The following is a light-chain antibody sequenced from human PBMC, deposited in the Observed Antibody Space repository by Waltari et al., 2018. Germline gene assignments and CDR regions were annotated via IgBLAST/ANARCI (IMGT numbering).Light chain of an antibody. CDR2: AGS. Sequence: QSALTQPASVSGSPGPSITISGTGTSSDVGNSNLVSWYQQHPGKAPKLMISAGSKRPSGVSNRFSGSKSGNTASLTISGLQAEDEADYYCCSYAGSSTYVFGTGTKVTVL. J-gene: IGLJ1*01. CDR1: SSDVGNSNL. CDR3: CSYAGSSTYV. V-gene: IGLV2-23*01.